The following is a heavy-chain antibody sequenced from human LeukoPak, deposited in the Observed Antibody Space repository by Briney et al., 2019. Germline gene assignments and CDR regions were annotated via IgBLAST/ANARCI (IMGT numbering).Heavy chain of an antibody. V-gene: IGHV3-7*04. CDR2: IKPDGREK. D-gene: IGHD5-18*01. J-gene: IGHJ4*02. CDR1: GFTFSGYW. CDR3: ARDRIQLWSHDY. Sequence: PGGSLRLSCAASGFTFSGYWMSWVRQAPGKGLEWVANIKPDGREKYYVDSVKGRFTISRDNAQNSLYLQMNSLRAEDTAVYYCARDRIQLWSHDYWGQGTLVTVSS.